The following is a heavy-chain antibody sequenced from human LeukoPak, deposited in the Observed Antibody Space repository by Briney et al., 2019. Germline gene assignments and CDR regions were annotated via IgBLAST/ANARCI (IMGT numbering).Heavy chain of an antibody. CDR1: GFTFSSSP. CDR2: ISKDGSNQ. CDR3: ARKPDYYGADY. D-gene: IGHD3-10*01. J-gene: IGHJ4*02. V-gene: IGHV3-30-3*01. Sequence: GGSLRLSCAASGFTFSSSPMHWVRQAPDKGLEWVAIISKDGSNQYYADSVKGRFTISRDNAKHTLYLQMNSLRAEDTAVYYCARKPDYYGADYWGQGTLVTVSS.